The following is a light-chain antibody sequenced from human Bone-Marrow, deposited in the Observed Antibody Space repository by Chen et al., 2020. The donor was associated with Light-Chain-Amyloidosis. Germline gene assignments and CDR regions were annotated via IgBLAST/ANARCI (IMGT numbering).Light chain of an antibody. CDR1: QSINSW. CDR2: KAS. CDR3: QQYYSYPYS. Sequence: DIQMTQSPSTLSASVGDRVTITCRASQSINSWLAWYQQKPGKAPKLLMYKASTLESGVPSSFSVSGSGTEFNLTISSLQADDLATYYCQQYYSYPYSVGQGTKLEIK. J-gene: IGKJ2*03. V-gene: IGKV1-5*03.